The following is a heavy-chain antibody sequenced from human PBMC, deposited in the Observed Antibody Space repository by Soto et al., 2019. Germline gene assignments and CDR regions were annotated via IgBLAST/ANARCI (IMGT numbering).Heavy chain of an antibody. Sequence: SETLSLTCAVYGGSFSGYYWSWIRQPPGKGLEWIGEINHSGSTNYNPSLKSRVTISVDTSKKQFSLKLTSVTAADTAVYYCARQTTYSSSWYDCWGQGTLVTVSS. V-gene: IGHV4-34*01. CDR1: GGSFSGYY. CDR2: INHSGST. J-gene: IGHJ5*01. D-gene: IGHD6-13*01. CDR3: ARQTTYSSSWYDC.